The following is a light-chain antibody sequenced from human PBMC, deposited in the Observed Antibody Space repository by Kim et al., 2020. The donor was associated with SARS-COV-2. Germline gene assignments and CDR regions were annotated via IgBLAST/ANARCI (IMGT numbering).Light chain of an antibody. CDR3: NSRDSNANVV. J-gene: IGLJ2*01. Sequence: SYSATWYQQKPGQAPVLVIYGKNNRPSGIPDRFSGSSSGDTASLTITGAQAEDEADYYCNSRDSNANVVFGGGTQLTVL. CDR2: GKN. CDR1: SYS. V-gene: IGLV3-19*01.